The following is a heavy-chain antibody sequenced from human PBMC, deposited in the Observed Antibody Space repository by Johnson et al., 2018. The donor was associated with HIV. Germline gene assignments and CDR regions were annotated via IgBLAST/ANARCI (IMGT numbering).Heavy chain of an antibody. CDR3: TTRTWLDAFDI. D-gene: IGHD5-24*01. Sequence: VQLVESGGGVVQPGRSLRLSCAASGFTFSSYAMHWVRQAPGKGLEWVSVISYDGSNKYYADSVKGRFTISRDNSKNTLYLQMNSLRAEDTAVYYCTTRTWLDAFDIWGQGTMVTVSS. CDR1: GFTFSSYA. CDR2: ISYDGSNK. J-gene: IGHJ3*02. V-gene: IGHV3-30*04.